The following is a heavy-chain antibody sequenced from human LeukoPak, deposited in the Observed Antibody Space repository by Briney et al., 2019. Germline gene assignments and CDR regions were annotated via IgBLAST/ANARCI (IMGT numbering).Heavy chain of an antibody. D-gene: IGHD3-3*01. CDR3: ARAPGFTIFGVVVDYGMDV. Sequence: SVKVSCKASGGTFSSYAISWVRQAPGQGLEWMGRIIPIFGIANYAQKFQGRVTITADKSTSTACMELSSLRSEDTAVYYCARAPGFTIFGVVVDYGMDVWGQGTTVTVSS. V-gene: IGHV1-69*04. CDR2: IIPIFGIA. J-gene: IGHJ6*02. CDR1: GGTFSSYA.